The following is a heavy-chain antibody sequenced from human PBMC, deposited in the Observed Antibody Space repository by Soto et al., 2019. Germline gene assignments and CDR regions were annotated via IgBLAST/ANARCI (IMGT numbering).Heavy chain of an antibody. CDR2: ICPGYSNI. Sequence: PGESLKISCKGSGYIFTDHCIVWVRQMAGKGLEWVGIICPGYSNIIYSPSVQGQVTISADMSISTAYLQWSSLKASDTAIYYCARRHYCRGDCTINRDYYYGMDVWGQGTTVTVSS. J-gene: IGHJ6*02. V-gene: IGHV5-51*01. CDR1: GYIFTDHC. CDR3: ARRHYCRGDCTINRDYYYGMDV. D-gene: IGHD2-21*02.